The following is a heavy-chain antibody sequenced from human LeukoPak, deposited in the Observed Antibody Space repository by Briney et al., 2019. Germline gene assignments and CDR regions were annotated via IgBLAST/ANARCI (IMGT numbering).Heavy chain of an antibody. D-gene: IGHD4-11*01. CDR3: ARDYSNSWFDS. Sequence: PSETLSLTCTVSGYSISSGYYWGWIRQPPGKGLEWIGSIYHSGSTYYNPSLKSRVTISVDTAKNQFSLKLRSVTAEDTAVYYCARDYSNSWFDSWGQGTLVTVSS. CDR1: GYSISSGYY. CDR2: IYHSGST. V-gene: IGHV4-38-2*02. J-gene: IGHJ5*01.